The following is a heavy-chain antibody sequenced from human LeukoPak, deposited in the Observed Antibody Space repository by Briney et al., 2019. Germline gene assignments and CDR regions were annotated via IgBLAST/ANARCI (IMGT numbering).Heavy chain of an antibody. V-gene: IGHV3-7*01. CDR3: ARIPGADVGADY. D-gene: IGHD1-26*01. J-gene: IGHJ4*02. CDR1: GFTFSGYW. Sequence: GGSLRLSCAASGFTFSGYWMTWVRQAPGKGLEWVANVNQDGNNKNYVESVKGRFTISRDNAKNSLYLQMNSLRAEDTAVYYCARIPGADVGADYWGQGTLVTVSS. CDR2: VNQDGNNK.